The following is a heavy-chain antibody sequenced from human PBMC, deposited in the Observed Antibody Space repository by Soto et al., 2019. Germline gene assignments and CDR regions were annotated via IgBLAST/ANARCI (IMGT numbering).Heavy chain of an antibody. CDR3: AALMGDIRPIYYYYRIDV. CDR1: GFTFTSSA. CDR2: IVVGSGNT. V-gene: IGHV1-58*01. J-gene: IGHJ6*02. D-gene: IGHD2-8*01. Sequence: SVKVSCKASGFTFTSSAVQWVRQARGQRLEWIGWIVVGSGNTNYAQKFQERVTITRDMSTSTAYMELSSLRSEDTAVYYYAALMGDIRPIYYYYRIDVWGQGTMVTVSS.